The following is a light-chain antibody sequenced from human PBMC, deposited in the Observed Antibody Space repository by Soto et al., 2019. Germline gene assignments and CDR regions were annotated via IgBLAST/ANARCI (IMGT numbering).Light chain of an antibody. J-gene: IGLJ1*01. Sequence: QSVLTQPPSVSGAPGQRVIISCTGVSSNSGADYEVHWYQQLPGTAPKLLIYGNTNRPSGVPDRFSGSKSGTSASLAISGLQSEDEADYYCAAWDDSLNGYYVFGTGTKVTVL. CDR1: SSNSGADYE. CDR3: AAWDDSLNGYYV. CDR2: GNT. V-gene: IGLV1-40*01.